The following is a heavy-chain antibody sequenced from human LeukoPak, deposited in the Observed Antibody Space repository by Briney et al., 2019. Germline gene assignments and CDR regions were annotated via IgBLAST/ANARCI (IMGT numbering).Heavy chain of an antibody. D-gene: IGHD6-13*01. CDR2: IIPILGIA. Sequence: ASVKVSCKASGGTFSSYAISWVRQAPGQGLEWMGRIIPILGIANYAQKLQGRVTITADKSTSTAYMELSSLRSEDTAVYYCASSIAAAGDGDAFDIWGQGTMVTVSS. CDR3: ASSIAAAGDGDAFDI. CDR1: GGTFSSYA. J-gene: IGHJ3*02. V-gene: IGHV1-69*04.